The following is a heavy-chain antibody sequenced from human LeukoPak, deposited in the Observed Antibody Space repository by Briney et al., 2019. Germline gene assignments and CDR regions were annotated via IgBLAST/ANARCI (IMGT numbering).Heavy chain of an antibody. D-gene: IGHD2-15*01. Sequence: PGGSLRLSCGASGLTFSTYSMNWVRQAPGKGLEWVSYISSDSGARYYADSVKGRFTISRDNAKNSLYLQMNSLRAEDTAVYYCAIATQPGFDPWGPGTLVTVSS. CDR3: AIATQPGFDP. J-gene: IGHJ5*02. V-gene: IGHV3-48*01. CDR2: ISSDSGAR. CDR1: GLTFSTYS.